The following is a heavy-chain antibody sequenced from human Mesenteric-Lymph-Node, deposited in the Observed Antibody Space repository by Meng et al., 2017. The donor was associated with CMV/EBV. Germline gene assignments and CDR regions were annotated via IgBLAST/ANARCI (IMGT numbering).Heavy chain of an antibody. Sequence: GESLKISCAVSGFTVSNNYMSWVRQAPGKGLEWVSVIYSGGSTYYADSVKGRFTISRDNSKNTLYLQMNSLRAEDTAVYYCARESLSGYYGAFDIWGQGTMVTVSS. CDR1: GFTVSNNY. D-gene: IGHD3-22*01. CDR3: ARESLSGYYGAFDI. J-gene: IGHJ3*02. CDR2: IYSGGST. V-gene: IGHV3-66*02.